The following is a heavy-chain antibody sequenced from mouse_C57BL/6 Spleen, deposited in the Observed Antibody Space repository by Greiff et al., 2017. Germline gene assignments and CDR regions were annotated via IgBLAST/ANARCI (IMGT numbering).Heavy chain of an antibody. CDR3: ARQGSHYAMDY. CDR2: IYPSDSET. Sequence: QVQLQQPGAELVRPGSSVKLSCKASGYTFTSYWMDWVKQRPGQGLEWIGNIYPSDSETHYNQKFKDKATLTVDKSSSTAYMQLSSLTSEDSAVYYCARQGSHYAMDYWGQGTSVTVSS. J-gene: IGHJ4*01. V-gene: IGHV1-61*01. CDR1: GYTFTSYW.